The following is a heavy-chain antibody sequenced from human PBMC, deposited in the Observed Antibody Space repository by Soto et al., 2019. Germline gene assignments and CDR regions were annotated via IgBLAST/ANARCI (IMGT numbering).Heavy chain of an antibody. J-gene: IGHJ6*04. V-gene: IGHV5-51*01. CDR3: ARHGYSVVVVPAAMPMDV. Sequence: GESLKISCKGSGYSFTSYWIGWVRQMPGKGLEWMGIIYPGDSDTRYSPSFQGQVTISADKSISTAYLQWSSLKASDTAMYYCARHGYSVVVVPAAMPMDVWGKGTTVTVSS. CDR1: GYSFTSYW. D-gene: IGHD2-2*01. CDR2: IYPGDSDT.